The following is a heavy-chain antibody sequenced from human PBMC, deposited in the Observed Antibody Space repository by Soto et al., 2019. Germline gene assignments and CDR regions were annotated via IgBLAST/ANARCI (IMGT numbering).Heavy chain of an antibody. CDR1: GGSFSDYY. Sequence: QVQVQQWGAGLLKPSETLSLTCAVYGGSFSDYYGTWIRQSPGKGLEWIGEINHSGITYYNPSFKSRVTISVDTSKNQFSLKLRSVTAADTAVYYCARGRLEWLLLGYGVDVWGQGTTVTVSS. D-gene: IGHD3-3*01. V-gene: IGHV4-34*01. J-gene: IGHJ6*02. CDR2: INHSGIT. CDR3: ARGRLEWLLLGYGVDV.